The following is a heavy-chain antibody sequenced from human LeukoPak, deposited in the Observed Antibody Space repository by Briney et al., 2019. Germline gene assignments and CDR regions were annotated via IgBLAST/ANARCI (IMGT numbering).Heavy chain of an antibody. D-gene: IGHD1-26*01. Sequence: SETLSLTCAVYGGSFSGYYWTWIRQPPGKGLEWIGEIHYSGSATYNPSLKSRVTISVDTSKNQFSLKLSSVTAADTAVYYCARVSLCPAYSGTYCYYFDYWGQGTLVTVSS. J-gene: IGHJ4*02. CDR3: ARVSLCPAYSGTYCYYFDY. CDR2: IHYSGSA. V-gene: IGHV4-34*01. CDR1: GGSFSGYY.